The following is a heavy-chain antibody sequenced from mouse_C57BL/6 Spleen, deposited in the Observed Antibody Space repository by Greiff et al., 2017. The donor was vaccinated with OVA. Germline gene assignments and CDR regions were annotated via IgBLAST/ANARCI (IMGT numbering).Heavy chain of an antibody. J-gene: IGHJ2*01. V-gene: IGHV1-22*01. CDR1: GYTFTDYN. Sequence: EVQLQQSGPELVKPGASVKMSCKASGYTFTDYNMHWVKQRHGKSLEWIGYINPNNGGTSYNQKFKGKATLTVNKSSSTAYMELRSLTSEESAVYYCARSVTTVVAKDYWGQGTTLTVSS. D-gene: IGHD1-1*01. CDR2: INPNNGGT. CDR3: ARSVTTVVAKDY.